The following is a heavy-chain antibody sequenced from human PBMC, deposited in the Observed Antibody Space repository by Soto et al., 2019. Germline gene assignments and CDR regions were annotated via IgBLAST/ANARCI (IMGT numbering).Heavy chain of an antibody. D-gene: IGHD2-21*02. V-gene: IGHV1-69*12. CDR1: GVSFRREA. Sequence: QGQLVQSGAEVKKPGSSGNVSCKASGVSFRREAINRERQAPGQGPEWMGGILPFFGTAGYAQKFQGRVTLTADVSTTTVYMELSRLICADTAVYYCAREHEFGGDSDAFDVWGQGTMVIVSS. J-gene: IGHJ3*01. CDR2: ILPFFGTA. CDR3: AREHEFGGDSDAFDV.